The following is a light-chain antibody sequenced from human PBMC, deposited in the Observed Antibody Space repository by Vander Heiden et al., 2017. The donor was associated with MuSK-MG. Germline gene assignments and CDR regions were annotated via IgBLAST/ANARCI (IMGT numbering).Light chain of an antibody. CDR1: QSVSSSY. J-gene: IGKJ2*01. V-gene: IGKV3-20*01. CDR3: QQDGSSPYT. CDR2: GAS. Sequence: EIVLTQSPGTLSLSPGERATLSCRASQSVSSSYLAWYQQKPGQAPRLLLYGASSRATGIPDRFSGSGSGTDFTLTISRLEPEDFAVYYCQQDGSSPYTFGQGTKLEIK.